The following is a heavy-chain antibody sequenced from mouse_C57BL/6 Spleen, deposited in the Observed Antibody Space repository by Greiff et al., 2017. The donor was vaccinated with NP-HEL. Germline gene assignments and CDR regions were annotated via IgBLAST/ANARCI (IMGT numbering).Heavy chain of an antibody. CDR2: IYPGDGDT. Sequence: VQLQQSGPELVKPGASVKISCKASGYAFSSSWMNWVKQRPGKGLEWIGRIYPGDGDTNYNGKFKGKATLTADKSSSTAYMQISSLTSEDSAVYFCATYDYDEFAYWGQGTLVTVSA. V-gene: IGHV1-82*01. J-gene: IGHJ3*01. CDR3: ATYDYDEFAY. CDR1: GYAFSSSW. D-gene: IGHD2-4*01.